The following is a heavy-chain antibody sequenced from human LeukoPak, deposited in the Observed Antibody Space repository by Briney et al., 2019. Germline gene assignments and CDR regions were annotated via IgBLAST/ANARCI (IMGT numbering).Heavy chain of an antibody. V-gene: IGHV3-30*18. CDR3: AKDLSSGTGRGFDY. CDR2: ISFDGGNK. CDR1: GFTFSSYA. D-gene: IGHD3/OR15-3a*01. Sequence: PGGSLRLSCAASGFTFSSYAMHWVRQAPGKGLEWVAVISFDGGNKYYADSVKGRFTISRDNSKNTLYLQMNSLRAEDTALYYCAKDLSSGTGRGFDYWGQGTLVTVSS. J-gene: IGHJ4*02.